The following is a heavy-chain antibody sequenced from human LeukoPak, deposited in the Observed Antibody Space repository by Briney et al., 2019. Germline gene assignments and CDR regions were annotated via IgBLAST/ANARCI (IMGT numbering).Heavy chain of an antibody. CDR1: GFTFSSYS. J-gene: IGHJ4*02. Sequence: PGGSLRLSCAASGFTFSSYSMNWVRQAPGKGLEWVSSISSSSYIYYADSVKGRFTISRDNAKNSLYLQMNSLRAEDTAVYYCARAGDCSGGSCYRDFDYGGQGTLVTVSS. CDR2: ISSSSYI. D-gene: IGHD2-15*01. CDR3: ARAGDCSGGSCYRDFDY. V-gene: IGHV3-21*01.